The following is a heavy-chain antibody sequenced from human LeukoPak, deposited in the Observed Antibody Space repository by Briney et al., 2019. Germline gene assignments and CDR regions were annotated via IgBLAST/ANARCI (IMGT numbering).Heavy chain of an antibody. D-gene: IGHD6-13*01. J-gene: IGHJ4*02. Sequence: GASVKVSCKASGYTFTCYYMHWVRQAPGQGLEWMGWINPNSVGTNYAKKFQGRVTMTRDTSISTAYIELSRLRSDDTAVYYCARDLTPIAAAGTNYFDYWGQGTLVTVSS. V-gene: IGHV1-2*02. CDR2: INPNSVGT. CDR1: GYTFTCYY. CDR3: ARDLTPIAAAGTNYFDY.